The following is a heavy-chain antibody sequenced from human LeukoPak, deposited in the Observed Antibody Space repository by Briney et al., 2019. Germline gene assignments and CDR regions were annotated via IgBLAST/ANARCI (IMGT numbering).Heavy chain of an antibody. Sequence: GGSLRLSCAASGFTFSSYSMNWVRQAPGKGLEWVSSISSSSSYIYYADSVEGRFTISRDNAKNSLYLQMNSLRAEDTAVYYCARPRGVTTRWGFDYWGQGTLVTVSS. V-gene: IGHV3-21*01. CDR2: ISSSSSYI. J-gene: IGHJ4*02. CDR3: ARPRGVTTRWGFDY. CDR1: GFTFSSYS. D-gene: IGHD4-17*01.